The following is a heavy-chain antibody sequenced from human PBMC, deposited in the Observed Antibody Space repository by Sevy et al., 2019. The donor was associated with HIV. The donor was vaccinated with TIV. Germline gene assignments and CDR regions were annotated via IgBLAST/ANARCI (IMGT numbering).Heavy chain of an antibody. Sequence: GGSLRLSCAASGFTFSSYAMHWVRQAPGKGLEWVAVISYDGSNKYYADSVKGRFTISRDNSKNTLYLQMNSLRAEDTAVYYCARPYCGGDCYSSYYYGMDVWGQGTTVTVSS. V-gene: IGHV3-30-3*01. CDR1: GFTFSSYA. CDR2: ISYDGSNK. J-gene: IGHJ6*02. CDR3: ARPYCGGDCYSSYYYGMDV. D-gene: IGHD2-21*02.